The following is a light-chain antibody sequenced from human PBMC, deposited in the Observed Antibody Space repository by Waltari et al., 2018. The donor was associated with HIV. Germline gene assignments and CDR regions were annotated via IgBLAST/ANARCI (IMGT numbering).Light chain of an antibody. CDR2: RNN. V-gene: IGLV1-47*01. CDR3: AAWDDSLSGLV. CDR1: SSNIGSNY. Sequence: QSVLTQPPSASGTPGQRVTISCSGSSSNIGSNYVYWYQQLPGTAPKLLIYRNNQRPSGVPDRLSGAKSCTSASLAISGLRSDDEADYYCAAWDDSLSGLVFGGGTKLTVL. J-gene: IGLJ3*02.